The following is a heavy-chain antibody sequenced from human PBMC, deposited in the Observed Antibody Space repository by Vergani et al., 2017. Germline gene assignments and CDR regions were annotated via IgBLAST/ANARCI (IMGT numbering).Heavy chain of an antibody. Sequence: EVQLVESGGGLVQPGGSLRLSCAASGFTFSNYWMHWVRQAPGKGLVWVSRINSDGSNTNYADSVKGRFTISRDNAENTLYLQMNSLRADDTAVYYCGGSGDVFDIWGQGTMVTVSS. J-gene: IGHJ3*02. CDR2: INSDGSNT. V-gene: IGHV3-74*01. CDR3: GGSGDVFDI. CDR1: GFTFSNYW. D-gene: IGHD3-10*01.